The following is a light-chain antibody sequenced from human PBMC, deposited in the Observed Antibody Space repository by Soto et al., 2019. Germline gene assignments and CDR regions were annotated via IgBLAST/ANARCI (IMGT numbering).Light chain of an antibody. V-gene: IGKV3-20*01. Sequence: PGERATLSCWASQSLRSSYLAWYQRKPGQAPRLLMFGASRRATGIPDRFNGSGSGTDFILTISRLEPEDVAVYYCQQHGTSPYTFGQGTVLESK. CDR3: QQHGTSPYT. CDR2: GAS. CDR1: QSLRSSY. J-gene: IGKJ2*01.